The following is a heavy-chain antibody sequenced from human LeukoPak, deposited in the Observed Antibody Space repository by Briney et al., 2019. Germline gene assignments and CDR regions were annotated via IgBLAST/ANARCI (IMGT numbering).Heavy chain of an antibody. V-gene: IGHV3-21*01. CDR2: ISSSSSYI. CDR3: ARDTYYYDSSGYYYSLPFDY. D-gene: IGHD3-22*01. J-gene: IGHJ4*02. CDR1: GFTFSSYS. Sequence: GGSLRLSCAASGFTFSSYSMNWVRQAPGKGLDLVSSISSSSSYIYYADSVKGRFTISRDNAKNSLYLQMNSLRAEDTAVYYCARDTYYYDSSGYYYSLPFDYWGQGTLVTVSS.